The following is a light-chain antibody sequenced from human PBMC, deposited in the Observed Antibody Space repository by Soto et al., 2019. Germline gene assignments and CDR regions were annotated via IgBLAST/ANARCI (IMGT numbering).Light chain of an antibody. CDR2: GTS. CDR1: QSVSSN. J-gene: IGKJ2*01. V-gene: IGKV3-15*01. CDR3: QHFNNWPPKYT. Sequence: EIVMTQSPATLSVSPGERATLSCRASQSVSSNLAWYQQKPGQAPRLLIYGTSTRATGIPARFSGSGSGTEFTLTISSLQYEDFAVYYCQHFNNWPPKYTFGQGTRLEIK.